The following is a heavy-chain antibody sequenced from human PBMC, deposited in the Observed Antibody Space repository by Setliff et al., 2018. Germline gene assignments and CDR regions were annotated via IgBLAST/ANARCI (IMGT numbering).Heavy chain of an antibody. J-gene: IGHJ6*04. CDR1: GASITTSNSY. Sequence: PSETLSLTCTVSGASITTSNSYWGWIRQPPGKGLEWIAHIYYSGNTLYNPSLGSRLTISGDTSKNQFSLQLSSVTAADTAVYYCARDGLGAFSLRSMDVWGKGTTVTVSS. CDR3: ARDGLGAFSLRSMDV. D-gene: IGHD3-3*02. CDR2: IYYSGNT. V-gene: IGHV4-39*07.